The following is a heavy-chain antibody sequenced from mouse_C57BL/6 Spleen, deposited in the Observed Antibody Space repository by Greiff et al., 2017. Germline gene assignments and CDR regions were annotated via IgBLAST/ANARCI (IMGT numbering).Heavy chain of an antibody. CDR2: IYPGDGDT. CDR1: GYAFSSSW. J-gene: IGHJ1*03. CDR3: AGGPYWYFDV. V-gene: IGHV1-82*01. Sequence: QVHVKQSGPELVKPGASVKISCKASGYAFSSSWMNWVKQRPGKGLEWIGRIYPGDGDTNYNGKFKGKATLTADKSSSTAYMQLSSLTSEDSAVYFCAGGPYWYFDVWGTGTTVTVSS.